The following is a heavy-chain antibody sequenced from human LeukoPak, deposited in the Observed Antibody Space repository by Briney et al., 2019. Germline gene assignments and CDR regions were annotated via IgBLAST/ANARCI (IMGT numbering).Heavy chain of an antibody. CDR3: ARDLWQQLDEGYFDY. J-gene: IGHJ4*02. CDR1: GFTFSSYS. V-gene: IGHV3-21*01. CDR2: ISSSSSYI. Sequence: GGSLRLSCAASGFTFSSYSMNWVRQAPGKGLEWVSSISSSSSYIYYADSVKGRFTISRDNAKNSLYLQMNSLRAEDTAVYYCARDLWQQLDEGYFDYWGQGTLVTVSS. D-gene: IGHD6-13*01.